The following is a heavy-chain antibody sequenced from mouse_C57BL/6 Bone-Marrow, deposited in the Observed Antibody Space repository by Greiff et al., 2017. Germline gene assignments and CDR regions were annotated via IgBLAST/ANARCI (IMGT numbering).Heavy chain of an antibody. Sequence: EVQLVESGPGLVKPSQSLSLTCSVTGYSITSGYYWNWIRQFPGNKLEWMGYISYDGSNNYNPSLKNRISITRDTSKNQFFLKLNSVTTEDTATYYCARTYYGSRLYYFDYWGQGTTLTVSS. D-gene: IGHD1-1*01. CDR2: ISYDGSN. V-gene: IGHV3-6*01. J-gene: IGHJ2*01. CDR3: ARTYYGSRLYYFDY. CDR1: GYSITSGYY.